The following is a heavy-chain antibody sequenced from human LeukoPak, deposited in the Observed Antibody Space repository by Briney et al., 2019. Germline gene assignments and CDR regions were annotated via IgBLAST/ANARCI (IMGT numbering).Heavy chain of an antibody. Sequence: GGSLRLSCAASGFTFNNYAMNWVRQAPGKGLEWVSSISVGGETTYYADSAKGRFTISRDNPQNTLYLQMNSLRAEDTAVYYCARDYADYVGYFFFDYWGQGTLVTVSS. CDR2: ISVGGETT. CDR3: ARDYADYVGYFFFDY. CDR1: GFTFNNYA. J-gene: IGHJ4*02. D-gene: IGHD4-17*01. V-gene: IGHV3-23*01.